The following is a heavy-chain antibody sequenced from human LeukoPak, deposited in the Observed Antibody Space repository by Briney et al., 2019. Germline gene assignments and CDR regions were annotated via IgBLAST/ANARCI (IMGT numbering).Heavy chain of an antibody. Sequence: PSETLSLTCAVYGGSFSGYQWSWIRQPPGKGLECIGEINHIGVTNYNPSLKSRVTISVDTSKNQFSVKLRSVTAADTAVYYCARHGVVTWFDPWGQGTLVTVSS. CDR2: INHIGVT. D-gene: IGHD3-16*01. CDR1: GGSFSGYQ. J-gene: IGHJ5*02. V-gene: IGHV4-34*01. CDR3: ARHGVVTWFDP.